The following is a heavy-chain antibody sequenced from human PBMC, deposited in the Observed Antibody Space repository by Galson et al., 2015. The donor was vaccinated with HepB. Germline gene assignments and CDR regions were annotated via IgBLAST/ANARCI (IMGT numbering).Heavy chain of an antibody. D-gene: IGHD3-10*01. V-gene: IGHV3-48*02. J-gene: IGHJ2*01. Sequence: SLRLSCAASGFTFSSYTMNWVRQAPGKGLEPVSYISSTGTTMYYADSAKGRFTISRDNAQNYLYLQMNSLRDEDTAVYYCARVYFGSGSSSAYWYFDLWGRGALVTVSS. CDR1: GFTFSSYT. CDR3: ARVYFGSGSSSAYWYFDL. CDR2: ISSTGTTM.